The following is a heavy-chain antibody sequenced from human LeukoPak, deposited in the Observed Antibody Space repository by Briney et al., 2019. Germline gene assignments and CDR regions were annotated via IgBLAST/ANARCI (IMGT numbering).Heavy chain of an antibody. CDR3: ARHTTGTMFSY. Sequence: PSETLSLTCTVSGGSISSSSSYWAWIRQPPGVGLEWIGTIDHSGNTIPTPSLKGRVTISVDTSKNQCSLKLSSVTATDTAVYYCARHTTGTMFSYWGQGTLVTVSS. D-gene: IGHD1-1*01. CDR1: GGSISSSSSY. CDR2: IDHSGNT. V-gene: IGHV4-39*01. J-gene: IGHJ4*02.